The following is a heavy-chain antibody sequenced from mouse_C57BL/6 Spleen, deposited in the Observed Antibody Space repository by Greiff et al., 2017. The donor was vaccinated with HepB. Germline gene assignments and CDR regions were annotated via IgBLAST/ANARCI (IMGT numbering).Heavy chain of an antibody. J-gene: IGHJ2*01. CDR2: IHPNSGST. CDR1: GYTFTSYW. Sequence: QVQLQQPGAELVKPGASVKLSCKASGYTFTSYWMHWVKQRPGQGLEWIGMIHPNSGSTNYNEKFKSKATLTVDKSSSTAYMQLSSLTSEDSAVYYCARGDDGYYPFDYWGQGTTLTVSS. V-gene: IGHV1-64*01. CDR3: ARGDDGYYPFDY. D-gene: IGHD2-3*01.